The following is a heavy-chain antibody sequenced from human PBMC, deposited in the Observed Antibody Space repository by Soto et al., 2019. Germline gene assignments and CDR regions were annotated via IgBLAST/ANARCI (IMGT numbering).Heavy chain of an antibody. Sequence: QVQLVQSGAEVKKPGSSVKVSCKTSEDTFSRHAISWVRLAPGQGLEWMGGIIPIFGTTSYAQKFQNRLTITADESTTSAYMELRGLRSEDTAVYYCARDLGAGTPPEPFHYHGMDVWGQGTTVTVSS. CDR3: ARDLGAGTPPEPFHYHGMDV. D-gene: IGHD1-1*01. CDR2: IIPIFGTT. J-gene: IGHJ6*02. V-gene: IGHV1-69*01. CDR1: EDTFSRHA.